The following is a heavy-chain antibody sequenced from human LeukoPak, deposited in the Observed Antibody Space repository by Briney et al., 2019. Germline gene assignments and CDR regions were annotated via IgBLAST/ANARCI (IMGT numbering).Heavy chain of an antibody. CDR1: GYIFISYG. CDR3: ARDPSGDVVVITGDAFDV. V-gene: IGHV1-18*01. J-gene: IGHJ3*01. CDR2: ISGKNGNT. Sequence: ASVTVSCKASGYIFISYGISWVRQVPGQGLEWMGWISGKNGNTIYAQKFQGRVTMTTDTSTSTAYMELRSLRSDDTAVYYCARDPSGDVVVITGDAFDVWGQGTMVTVSS. D-gene: IGHD3-22*01.